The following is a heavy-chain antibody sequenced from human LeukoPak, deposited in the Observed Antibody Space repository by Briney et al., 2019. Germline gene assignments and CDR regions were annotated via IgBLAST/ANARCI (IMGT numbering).Heavy chain of an antibody. D-gene: IGHD1-26*01. J-gene: IGHJ5*02. CDR2: ISAYNGNT. V-gene: IGHV1-18*01. CDR1: GYTFTSYG. CDR3: ARVSSGSYGWFDP. Sequence: ASVTVSSKASGYTFTSYGIIWVRQAPGQGLEWMGWISAYNGNTNYAQKFQGRVTMTTDTSTSTAYMELRSLGSDDTAVYYCARVSSGSYGWFDPWGQGTLVTVSS.